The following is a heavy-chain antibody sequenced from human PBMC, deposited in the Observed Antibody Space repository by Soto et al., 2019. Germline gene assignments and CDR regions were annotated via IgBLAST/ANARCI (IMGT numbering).Heavy chain of an antibody. CDR3: ADDTLRGYSGMDV. CDR1: GFTFTSSA. J-gene: IGHJ6*02. D-gene: IGHD2-15*01. Sequence: SVKVSCKASGFTFTSSAVQWVRQARGQRLEWIGWIVVGSGNTNYAQKFQERVTITREMSTRTAYMELSSLRSEDTAVYYCADDTLRGYSGMDVSGQGTTVTVSS. V-gene: IGHV1-58*01. CDR2: IVVGSGNT.